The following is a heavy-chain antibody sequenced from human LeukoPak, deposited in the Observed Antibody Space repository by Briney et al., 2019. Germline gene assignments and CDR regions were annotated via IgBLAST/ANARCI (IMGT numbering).Heavy chain of an antibody. CDR3: ADNFDY. Sequence: GGSLRLSCTAASGFTFSHLWMNWVRQAPGKGLEWVANIKPDGYEKYYADSVKGRFTISRDNARNSLYLQMDSLRAEDTGVYYCADNFDYWGQGTLVTVSS. CDR2: IKPDGYEK. CDR1: GFTFSHLW. J-gene: IGHJ4*02. V-gene: IGHV3-7*01.